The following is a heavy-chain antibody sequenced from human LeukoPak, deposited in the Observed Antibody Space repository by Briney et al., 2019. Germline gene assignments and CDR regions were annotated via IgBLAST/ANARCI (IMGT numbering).Heavy chain of an antibody. D-gene: IGHD3-9*01. J-gene: IGHJ6*02. Sequence: PSETLSLTRAVYGGSFSGYYWSWIRQPPGKGLEWIGEINHSGSTNYNPSLKSRVTISVDTSKNQFSLKLSSVTAADTAVYYFAKSGTYYDLLTGYDNVIYYGMDVWAQGTTVTVPS. CDR3: AKSGTYYDLLTGYDNVIYYGMDV. CDR1: GGSFSGYY. CDR2: INHSGST. V-gene: IGHV4-34*01.